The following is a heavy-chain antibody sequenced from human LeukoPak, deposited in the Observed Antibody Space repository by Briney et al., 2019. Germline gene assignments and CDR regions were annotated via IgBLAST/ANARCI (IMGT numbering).Heavy chain of an antibody. CDR3: ARSTYYSTSSPAFDV. Sequence: PSETLSLTCTVSGGSISSQYWSWIRPPPGKGLEWIGYIYHSGSTNYNPSLKSRVTMSMDMSKNQFSLKLSSVTAADTAVYYCARSTYYSTSSPAFDVWGQGTIVTVSS. J-gene: IGHJ3*01. V-gene: IGHV4-59*11. D-gene: IGHD6-6*01. CDR1: GGSISSQY. CDR2: IYHSGST.